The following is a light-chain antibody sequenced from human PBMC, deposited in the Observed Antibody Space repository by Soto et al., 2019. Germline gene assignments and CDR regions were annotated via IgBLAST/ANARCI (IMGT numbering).Light chain of an antibody. V-gene: IGKV3-20*01. CDR3: QQYGRSPWT. CDR2: GAS. CDR1: QSVNSY. Sequence: EIVLTQSPGTLSLYPGERATLSCRASQSVNSYLAWYQQKVGQAPRLLIYGASSRATGIPDRFSGSGSGTDFTLTFSRLDPEDFAVYYCQQYGRSPWTFGQGTKVDIK. J-gene: IGKJ1*01.